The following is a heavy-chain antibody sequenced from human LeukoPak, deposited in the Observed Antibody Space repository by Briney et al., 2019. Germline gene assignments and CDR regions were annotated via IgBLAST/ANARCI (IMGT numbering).Heavy chain of an antibody. CDR1: GFTFKSYA. V-gene: IGHV3-64*04. D-gene: IGHD3-3*01. Sequence: TGGSLRLSCSASGFTFKSYAMHWVRQAPGKGLEYVSSINTSGANTYYADCVKGRFTISRDNSRNTVYVQMNSLRAEDTAVYYCARDAAPITISGVVISHYNWFDPWGQGTLVTVSS. J-gene: IGHJ5*02. CDR2: INTSGANT. CDR3: ARDAAPITISGVVISHYNWFDP.